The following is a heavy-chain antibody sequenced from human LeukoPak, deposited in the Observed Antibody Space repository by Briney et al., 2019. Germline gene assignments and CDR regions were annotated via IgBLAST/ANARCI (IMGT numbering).Heavy chain of an antibody. CDR3: ARDGRDSSGYYLENDAFDI. CDR2: INPNSGGT. Sequence: ASVKVSCKASGYTFTSYAISWVRQAPGQGLEWMGWINPNSGGTNYAQKFQGRVTMTRDTSISTAYMELSRLRSDDTAVYYCARDGRDSSGYYLENDAFDIWGQGTMVTVSS. D-gene: IGHD3-22*01. J-gene: IGHJ3*02. V-gene: IGHV1-2*02. CDR1: GYTFTSYA.